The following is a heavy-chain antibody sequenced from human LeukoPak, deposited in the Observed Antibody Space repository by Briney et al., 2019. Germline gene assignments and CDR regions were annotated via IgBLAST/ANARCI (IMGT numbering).Heavy chain of an antibody. D-gene: IGHD2-2*03. J-gene: IGHJ3*02. CDR3: AKGGYFAFET. Sequence: GGSLRLSCAASGFTFSTYDMQWVGQAPGKGLYWVSAINRSGTPYYPYSVTGRFTISRDNSKNTLYLQMNSLRAEDTAVYYCAKGGYFAFETWGQGTMVAVSS. CDR1: GFTFSTYD. CDR2: INRSGTP. V-gene: IGHV3-23*01.